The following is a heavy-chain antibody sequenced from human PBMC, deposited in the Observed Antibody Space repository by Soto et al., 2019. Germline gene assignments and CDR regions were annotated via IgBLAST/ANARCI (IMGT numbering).Heavy chain of an antibody. CDR2: IYYSGST. CDR1: GGSISSYY. J-gene: IGHJ6*03. V-gene: IGHV4-59*01. CDR3: ARVETSIVVVPAAKEEFGSRDLGIAAAAPSYSYYYYMDV. Sequence: SETLSLTCTVSGGSISSYYWSWIRQPPGKGLEWIGYIYYSGSTNYNPSLKSRVTISVDTSKNQFSLKLSSVTAADTAVYYCARVETSIVVVPAAKEEFGSRDLGIAAAAPSYSYYYYMDVWGKGTTVTVSS. D-gene: IGHD2-2*01.